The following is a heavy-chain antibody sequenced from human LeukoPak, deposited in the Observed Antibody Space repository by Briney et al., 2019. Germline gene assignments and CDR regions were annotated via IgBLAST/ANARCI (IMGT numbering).Heavy chain of an antibody. CDR1: GGSLSTYH. CDR3: ARDLKGYSIVV. V-gene: IGHV4-59*12. Sequence: PSETLSLTCTISGGSLSTYHWTWIRQSPGKGLEWIGYIYHRGSKNYNPSLKSRVTFSEDTSKNQFSMNLRSVTAADTAVYYCARDLKGYSIVVWRRGIAVTVSS. CDR2: IYHRGSK. D-gene: IGHD5-24*01. J-gene: IGHJ6*04.